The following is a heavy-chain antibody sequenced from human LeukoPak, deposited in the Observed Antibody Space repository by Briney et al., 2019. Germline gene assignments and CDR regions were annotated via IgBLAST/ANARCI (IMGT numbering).Heavy chain of an antibody. Sequence: SETLSLTCTVSGGSISSGDYYWSWIRQPSGKGLEWIGYIYYSGSTYYNPSLKSRVTISVDTSKNQFSLKLSSVTAADTAVYYCARVPEDAYYYDSSGYYYTTLVYWYIDLWGRGTLVTVSS. D-gene: IGHD3-22*01. J-gene: IGHJ2*01. V-gene: IGHV4-30-4*01. CDR3: ARVPEDAYYYDSSGYYYTTLVYWYIDL. CDR1: GGSISSGDYY. CDR2: IYYSGST.